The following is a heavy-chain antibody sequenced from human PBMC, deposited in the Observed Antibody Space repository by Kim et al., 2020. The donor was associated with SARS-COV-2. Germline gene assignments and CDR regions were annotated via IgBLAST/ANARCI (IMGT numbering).Heavy chain of an antibody. CDR3: AGGSSGSYPRAFDI. V-gene: IGHV3-74*01. CDR1: GFTFSSYW. D-gene: IGHD1-26*01. J-gene: IGHJ3*02. CDR2: INSDGSST. Sequence: GGSLRLSCTASGFTFSSYWMHWVRQVPGKGLVWVSRINSDGSSTTYADSVKGRFTISRDNAKNTLYVQMNSLRAEDTAVYYCAGGSSGSYPRAFDIWGQGTMVTVSS.